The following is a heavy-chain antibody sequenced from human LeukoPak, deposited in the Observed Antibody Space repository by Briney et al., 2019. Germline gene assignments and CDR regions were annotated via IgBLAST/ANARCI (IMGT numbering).Heavy chain of an antibody. V-gene: IGHV1-69*01. CDR1: GGTFSSYA. D-gene: IGHD6-19*01. CDR3: ARGVAVAGTPTYYYMDV. Sequence: ASVKVSCKASGGTFSSYAISWVRQAPGQGLEWMGGIIPIFGTANYAQKFQGRVTITADESTSTAYMELSSLRSEDTAVYYCARGVAVAGTPTYYYMDVWGKGTTVTISS. CDR2: IIPIFGTA. J-gene: IGHJ6*03.